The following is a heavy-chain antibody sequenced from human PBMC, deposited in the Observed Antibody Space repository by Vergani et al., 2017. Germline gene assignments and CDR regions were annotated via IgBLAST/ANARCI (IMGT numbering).Heavy chain of an antibody. CDR3: ARHISVVRPSSMTAFDY. CDR1: GGSISTSSYA. V-gene: IGHV4-39*01. D-gene: IGHD2-21*01. J-gene: IGHJ4*02. CDR2: VFYGGRT. Sequence: QLQLQESDPGLVKPSETLSLTCTVSGGSISTSSYAWGWIRQPPGKTLEWIGTVFYGGRTSYNPSLKSRVTLSLDTSKKQISLHLTSVTAADTAVYYCARHISVVRPSSMTAFDYWGQGTLVTVSS.